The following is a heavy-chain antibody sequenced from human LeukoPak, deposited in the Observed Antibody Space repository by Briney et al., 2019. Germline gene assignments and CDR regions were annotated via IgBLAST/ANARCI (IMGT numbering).Heavy chain of an antibody. V-gene: IGHV4-4*07. CDR2: IYTSGST. J-gene: IGHJ6*02. Sequence: SETLSLTCTVSGGSISSYYWSWIRQPAGKGLEWIGRIYTSGSTNYNPSLKSRVTMSVDTSKNQFSLKLSSVTAADTAVYYCARDPDPYYDFWSGSPYGMDVWGQGTTVTVSS. CDR3: ARDPDPYYDFWSGSPYGMDV. CDR1: GGSISSYY. D-gene: IGHD3-3*01.